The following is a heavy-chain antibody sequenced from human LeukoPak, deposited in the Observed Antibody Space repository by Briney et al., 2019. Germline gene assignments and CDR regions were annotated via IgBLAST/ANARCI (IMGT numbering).Heavy chain of an antibody. CDR3: ARVRMVRGVILKGYFDY. D-gene: IGHD3-10*01. CDR2: IYYSGST. V-gene: IGHV4-59*01. J-gene: IGHJ4*02. Sequence: SEALSLTCTVSGGSISSYYWSWIRQPPGKGLEGIGYIYYSGSTNYNPSLKSRVTISVDTSKNQFSLKLSTVTAADTAVYYCARVRMVRGVILKGYFDYWGQGTLVTVSS. CDR1: GGSISSYY.